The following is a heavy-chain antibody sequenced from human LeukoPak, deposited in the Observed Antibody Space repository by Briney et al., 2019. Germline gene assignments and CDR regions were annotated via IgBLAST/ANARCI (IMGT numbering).Heavy chain of an antibody. Sequence: SETLSLTCTVCGYSISSGYYWGWIRQPPGKGLEWIGSIYHSGSTYYNPSLKSRVTISVDTSKNQFSLKLSSVTAADTAVYYCARRYGYCSSTSCWDWGQGTLVTVSS. CDR1: GYSISSGYY. CDR2: IYHSGST. CDR3: ARRYGYCSSTSCWD. J-gene: IGHJ4*02. D-gene: IGHD2-2*03. V-gene: IGHV4-38-2*02.